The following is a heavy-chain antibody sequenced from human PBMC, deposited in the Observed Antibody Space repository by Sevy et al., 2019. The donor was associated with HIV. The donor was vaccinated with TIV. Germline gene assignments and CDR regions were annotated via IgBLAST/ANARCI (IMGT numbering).Heavy chain of an antibody. V-gene: IGHV5-51*01. CDR3: ARLEGYYDILAGFVTIYYFNL. CDR1: GYSFSNYFSTYW. J-gene: IGHJ4*02. D-gene: IGHD3-9*01. CDR2: IFPADSDT. Sequence: GESLKISCKVSGYSFSNYFSTYWIGWVRQMPGKGLELMGIIFPADSDTKYSPSFQGQVTISVDTSINTAYLEWSSLKASDGAIYYGARLEGYYDILAGFVTIYYFNLWGQGTLVTVSS.